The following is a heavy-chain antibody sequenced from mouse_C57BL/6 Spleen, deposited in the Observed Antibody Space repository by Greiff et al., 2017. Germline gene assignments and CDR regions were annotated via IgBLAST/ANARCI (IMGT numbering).Heavy chain of an antibody. V-gene: IGHV1-76*01. CDR3: AREGNDGYCSSYFDY. Sequence: QVQLQQSGAELVRPGASVKLSCKASGYTFTDYYINWVKQRPGQGLEWIARIYPGSGNTYYNEKFKGKATLTAEKSSSTAYMQLSSLTSEDSAVYFCAREGNDGYCSSYFDYWGQGTTLTVSS. CDR1: GYTFTDYY. J-gene: IGHJ2*01. CDR2: IYPGSGNT. D-gene: IGHD2-3*01.